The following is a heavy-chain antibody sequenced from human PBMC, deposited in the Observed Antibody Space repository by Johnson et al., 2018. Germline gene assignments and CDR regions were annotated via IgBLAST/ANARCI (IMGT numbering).Heavy chain of an antibody. Sequence: VQLVESGGGLVQPGRSLRLSCAASGFTFDDYAMHWVRQAPGKGLEWVSGISWNSGSIGYADSVKGRFTISRDNAKNSLYLQMNSLRAEDTALYYCAKDWTPTVTTPFDYWGQGTLVTVSS. CDR1: GFTFDDYA. D-gene: IGHD4-17*01. J-gene: IGHJ4*02. CDR2: ISWNSGSI. V-gene: IGHV3-9*01. CDR3: AKDWTPTVTTPFDY.